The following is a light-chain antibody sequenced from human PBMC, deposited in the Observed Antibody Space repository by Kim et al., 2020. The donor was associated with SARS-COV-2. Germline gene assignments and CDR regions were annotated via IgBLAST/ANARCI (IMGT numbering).Light chain of an antibody. Sequence: DIQMTQSPSTLSASVGDRVTITCRASQSISIWLAWYQQKPGRAPKLLIYKASSLESGVPSRFSGSGSGTEFTLTISSLQPDDFATYYCQQYNSYSRAFGQGTKVDIK. CDR1: QSISIW. J-gene: IGKJ1*01. V-gene: IGKV1-5*03. CDR2: KAS. CDR3: QQYNSYSRA.